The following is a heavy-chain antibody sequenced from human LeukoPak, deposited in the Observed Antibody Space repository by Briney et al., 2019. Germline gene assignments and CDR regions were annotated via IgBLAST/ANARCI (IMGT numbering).Heavy chain of an antibody. V-gene: IGHV3-23*01. D-gene: IGHD5-18*01. Sequence: KTGGSLRLSCAASGFTFSSYAIIWVRQAPGKGLEWVSAISGSGGSTYYADSVKGRFTISRDNSKNTLYLQMNSLRAEDTAVYYCARDLPRFGYSYGYPDYWGQGTLVTVSS. CDR3: ARDLPRFGYSYGYPDY. J-gene: IGHJ4*02. CDR2: ISGSGGST. CDR1: GFTFSSYA.